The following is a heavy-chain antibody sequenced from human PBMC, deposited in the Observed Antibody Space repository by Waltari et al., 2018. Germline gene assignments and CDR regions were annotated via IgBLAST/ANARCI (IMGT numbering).Heavy chain of an antibody. CDR2: IYHSGST. J-gene: IGHJ3*02. CDR3: ARERVTGDAFDI. D-gene: IGHD4-4*01. Sequence: QVQLQESGPGLLKPSETLSLTCAVSGYSISSGYYLGWIRQPPGKGLEWIGSIYHSGSTYYNPSLKSRVTISVDMSKNQFSLKLSSVTAADTAVYYCARERVTGDAFDIWGQGTMVTVSS. V-gene: IGHV4-38-2*02. CDR1: GYSISSGYY.